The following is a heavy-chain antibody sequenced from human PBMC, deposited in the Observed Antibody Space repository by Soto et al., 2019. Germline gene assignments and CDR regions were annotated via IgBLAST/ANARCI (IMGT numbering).Heavy chain of an antibody. Sequence: QVHLVQSGAEVKKPGASVKVSCKGSGYAFTTYGITWVRQAPGQGLEWMGWISPHNGNTNYAQNLQGRVNVTRDTSTSTAYMELRSLRSDDTAVYYCARGRYGDYWGQGALVTVSS. J-gene: IGHJ4*02. CDR3: ARGRYGDY. CDR1: GYAFTTYG. CDR2: ISPHNGNT. D-gene: IGHD1-1*01. V-gene: IGHV1-18*01.